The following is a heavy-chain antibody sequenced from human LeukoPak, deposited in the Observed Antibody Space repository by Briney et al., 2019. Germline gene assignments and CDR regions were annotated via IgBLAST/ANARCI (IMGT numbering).Heavy chain of an antibody. CDR1: GGSISTYY. V-gene: IGHV4-59*08. CDR3: ARGTSALSYFDY. Sequence: PSETLSLTCTVSGGSISTYYWSWIRQPPGKGLEWLGYVYHSGSTNYNPSLKSRVTISVDTSKKQFSLKVTPVTAADTAVYFCARGTSALSYFDYWGQGALVTVSS. J-gene: IGHJ4*02. D-gene: IGHD2-2*01. CDR2: VYHSGST.